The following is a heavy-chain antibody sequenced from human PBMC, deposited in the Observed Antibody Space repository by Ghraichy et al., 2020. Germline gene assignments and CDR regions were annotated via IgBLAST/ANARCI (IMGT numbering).Heavy chain of an antibody. Sequence: GGSLILSFAASGFTFSSYGMHWVRQAPGKGLAWVAVIWYDGSNKYYADSVKGRFTISRDNSKNTLYLQMNSLRAEDTAVYYFARDLFGSGSYYTRDYYYGMDVWGQGTTVTVSS. D-gene: IGHD3-10*01. CDR3: ARDLFGSGSYYTRDYYYGMDV. CDR1: GFTFSSYG. CDR2: IWYDGSNK. V-gene: IGHV3-33*01. J-gene: IGHJ6*02.